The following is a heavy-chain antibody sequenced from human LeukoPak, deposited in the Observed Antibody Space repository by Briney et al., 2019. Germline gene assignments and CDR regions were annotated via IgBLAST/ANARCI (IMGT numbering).Heavy chain of an antibody. J-gene: IGHJ4*02. D-gene: IGHD6-19*01. Sequence: PGGSLRLSCAASGFTFSNYAMTWVRQAPGKGLEWLSYISSSSSHTNYADSVKGRFTISRDNAKNSLYLQMNSLRAEDTAVYYCARTNLGSGWRFDYWGQGTLVTVSS. V-gene: IGHV3-11*06. CDR2: ISSSSSHT. CDR3: ARTNLGSGWRFDY. CDR1: GFTFSNYA.